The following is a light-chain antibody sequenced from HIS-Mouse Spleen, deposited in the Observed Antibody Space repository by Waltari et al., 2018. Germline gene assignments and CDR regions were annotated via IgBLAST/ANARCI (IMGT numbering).Light chain of an antibody. CDR3: AAWDDSLSGPV. CDR2: RNN. CDR1: SSNIGSNY. J-gene: IGLJ3*02. V-gene: IGLV1-47*01. Sequence: QSVLTQPPSASGTPGRTVPISCSGSSSNIGSNYVYWYQQLPGTAPKPLIYRNNQRPSGVPNRFSGSKSGTSASLAISGLRSEDEADYYCAAWDDSLSGPVFGGGTKLTVL.